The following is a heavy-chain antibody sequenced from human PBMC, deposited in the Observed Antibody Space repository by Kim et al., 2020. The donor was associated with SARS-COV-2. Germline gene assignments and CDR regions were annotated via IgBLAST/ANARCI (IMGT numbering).Heavy chain of an antibody. CDR2: ISAYNDNT. J-gene: IGHJ4*02. V-gene: IGHV1-18*04. CDR3: ARDRTGSYYVDY. Sequence: ASVKFYCKASGYTFTGYGVTWERKAPGQGLEWSGWISAYNDNTNYAQKVQDRVTMTTDTSTRTAYMELRSLRSDDTAVYYCARDRTGSYYVDYWGQGTLVTVSS. D-gene: IGHD1-26*01. CDR1: GYTFTGYG.